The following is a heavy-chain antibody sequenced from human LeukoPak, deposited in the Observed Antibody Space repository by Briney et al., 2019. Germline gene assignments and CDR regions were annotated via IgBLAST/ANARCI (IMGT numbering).Heavy chain of an antibody. CDR1: GFTLTELS. Sequence: ASVKVSCKVSGFTLTELSMHWVRQAPGKGLEWMGGFDPEDGETIYAQKFQGRVTMTEDTSTDTAYMELSSLRSEDTAVYYCATTHTPDCTNGVCYPYFDYWGQGTLVTVSS. J-gene: IGHJ4*02. V-gene: IGHV1-24*01. CDR3: ATTHTPDCTNGVCYPYFDY. CDR2: FDPEDGET. D-gene: IGHD2-8*01.